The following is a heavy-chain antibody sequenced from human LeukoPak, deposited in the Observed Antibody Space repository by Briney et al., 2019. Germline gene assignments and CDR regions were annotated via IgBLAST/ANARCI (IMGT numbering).Heavy chain of an antibody. J-gene: IGHJ4*02. V-gene: IGHV3-30-3*01. Sequence: GGSLRLSCAASGFTFSSYAMHWVRQAPGKGLEWVAVISYDGSNKYYADSVKGRLTISRDNSKNALYLQMNSLRAEDTAVYYCARVNRVPYYDILTGNDYWGQGTLVTVSS. CDR2: ISYDGSNK. D-gene: IGHD3-9*01. CDR3: ARVNRVPYYDILTGNDY. CDR1: GFTFSSYA.